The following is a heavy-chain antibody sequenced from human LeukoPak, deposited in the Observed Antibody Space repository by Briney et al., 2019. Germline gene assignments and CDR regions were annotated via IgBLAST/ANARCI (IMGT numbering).Heavy chain of an antibody. D-gene: IGHD3-22*01. CDR1: GGSISIYY. CDR3: ARDRYYNHSSSYFSAFDT. V-gene: IGHV4-59*12. J-gene: IGHJ3*02. CDR2: IYDSGST. Sequence: SETLSLTCTVSGGSISIYYWSWIRQPPGKGLAWKGYIYDSGSTNYNPSLKSQVPISVDSSTYRFSLNLRSVTAADTAVYYCARDRYYNHSSSYFSAFDTWGQGTMVTVSS.